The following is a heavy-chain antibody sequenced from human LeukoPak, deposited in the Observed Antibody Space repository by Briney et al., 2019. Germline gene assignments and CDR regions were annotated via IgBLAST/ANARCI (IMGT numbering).Heavy chain of an antibody. V-gene: IGHV4-59*08. Sequence: SETLSLTCTVSGGSISSYYWSWVRQPPGQGLEWMGYIYYSGSTNYNPSLKSRVTISVDTSKNQFSLKLSSVTAADTAVYYCAISYSYGPPRFWGQGTLVTVSS. CDR3: AISYSYGPPRF. CDR1: GGSISSYY. J-gene: IGHJ1*01. CDR2: IYYSGST. D-gene: IGHD5-18*01.